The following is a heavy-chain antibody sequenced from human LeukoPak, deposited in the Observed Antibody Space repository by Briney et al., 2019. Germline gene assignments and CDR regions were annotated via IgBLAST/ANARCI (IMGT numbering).Heavy chain of an antibody. D-gene: IGHD1-26*01. J-gene: IGHJ4*02. CDR2: IYSSGTT. CDR1: GGSISSSSYY. V-gene: IGHV4-39*01. Sequence: PSETLSLTCTVSGGSISSSSYYWGWIRQPPGKGLEWIGIIYSSGTTYYNPSLKSRVTISVDTSKSQFSLKLSSVTAADTSLYYCARTSKVGATHYFDYWGQGTLVTVSS. CDR3: ARTSKVGATHYFDY.